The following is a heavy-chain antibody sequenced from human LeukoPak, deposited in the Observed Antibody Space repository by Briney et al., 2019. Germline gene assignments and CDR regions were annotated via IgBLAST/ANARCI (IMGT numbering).Heavy chain of an antibody. J-gene: IGHJ4*02. Sequence: GGSLSLSCAVSIFPLSIFAMRWVRHARGEGREWAPATSGSGESTYDAGSVKGCFTIASVTSKNTLYLQMNSLRAEDTAVYYWAKVMAAAGTHWGQGTLVTVSS. CDR2: TSGSGEST. V-gene: IGHV3-23*01. CDR3: AKVMAAAGTH. D-gene: IGHD6-13*01. CDR1: IFPLSIFA.